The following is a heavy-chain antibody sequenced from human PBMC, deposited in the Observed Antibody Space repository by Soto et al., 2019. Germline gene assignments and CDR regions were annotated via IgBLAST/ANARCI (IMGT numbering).Heavy chain of an antibody. CDR1: GVSFSTSW. V-gene: IGHV3-7*01. Sequence: PGGSLRLSCAASGVSFSTSWMTWVRQAPGKGLEWVAKIMADGSEKYYVDSVKGRFTISRDNAKNSLFLQMNSLRGDDTAVYYCARDGGTLGFDYWGKGTLVTVSS. CDR2: IMADGSEK. D-gene: IGHD3-3*01. CDR3: ARDGGTLGFDY. J-gene: IGHJ4*02.